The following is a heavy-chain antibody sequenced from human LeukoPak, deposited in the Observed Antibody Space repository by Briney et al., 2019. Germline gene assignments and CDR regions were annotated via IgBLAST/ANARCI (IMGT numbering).Heavy chain of an antibody. CDR1: GYSFTNYW. Sequence: GESLKISCQGSGYSFTNYWIGWVRQMPGKGLEWMAIIYPGDSNTKYSPSFQGQVTISADKSISTAYLQWSSLKASDTAMYYCARTTPYSSSWYGSWYYYYGMDVWGQGTTVTVSS. CDR2: IYPGDSNT. V-gene: IGHV5-51*01. CDR3: ARTTPYSSSWYGSWYYYYGMDV. J-gene: IGHJ6*02. D-gene: IGHD6-13*01.